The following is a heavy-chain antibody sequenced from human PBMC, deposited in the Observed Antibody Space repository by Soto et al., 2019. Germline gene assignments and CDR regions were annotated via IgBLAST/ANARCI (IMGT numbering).Heavy chain of an antibody. D-gene: IGHD5-12*01. V-gene: IGHV1-3*01. Sequence: QVQLVQSGAEVKKPGASVKVSCKASGYTFTSYAMHWVRQAPGQRLEWMGWINAGNGNTKYSQKFQGRVTITRDTSASTAYMELSSLRSEDTAVYYCARASGSGYDWDYFDYWGQGTLVTVSS. CDR2: INAGNGNT. J-gene: IGHJ4*02. CDR3: ARASGSGYDWDYFDY. CDR1: GYTFTSYA.